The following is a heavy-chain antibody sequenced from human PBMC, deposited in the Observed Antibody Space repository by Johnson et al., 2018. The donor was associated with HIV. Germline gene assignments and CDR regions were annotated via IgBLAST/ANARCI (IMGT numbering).Heavy chain of an antibody. Sequence: VQLVESGGGVVRPGGSLRLSCAASRFTFSSYAMHWVRQAPGKGLEWVSGISWNGGSTNYAASVTGRFVISRANARNSLYLQMNGCTVEDTALYFCARDPTTQDSRLTGDFGAFDIWGQGTMVTVSS. CDR3: ARDPTTQDSRLTGDFGAFDI. D-gene: IGHD7-27*01. CDR1: RFTFSSYA. J-gene: IGHJ3*02. V-gene: IGHV3-20*04. CDR2: ISWNGGST.